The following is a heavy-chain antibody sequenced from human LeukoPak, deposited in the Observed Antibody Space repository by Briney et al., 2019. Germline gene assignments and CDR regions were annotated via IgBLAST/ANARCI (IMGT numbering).Heavy chain of an antibody. Sequence: PGRSLRLSCAASVFTFDDYAMHWVRQAPGKGLEWVSGISWNSGSIGYAGSVKGRFTISRDNAKNSLYLQMNSLRAEDMAFYYCAKDSNKMYGDFAIDYWGQGTLVTVSS. CDR3: AKDSNKMYGDFAIDY. CDR1: VFTFDDYA. V-gene: IGHV3-9*03. CDR2: ISWNSGSI. J-gene: IGHJ4*02. D-gene: IGHD4-17*01.